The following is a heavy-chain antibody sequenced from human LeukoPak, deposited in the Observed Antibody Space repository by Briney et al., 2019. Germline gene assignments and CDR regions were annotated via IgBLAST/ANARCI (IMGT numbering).Heavy chain of an antibody. CDR2: INHSGST. CDR1: GGSFSGYY. V-gene: IGHV4-34*01. J-gene: IGHJ2*01. D-gene: IGHD6-13*01. Sequence: PSETLSLTCAVYGGSFSGYYWSWIRQPPGKGLEWIGEINHSGSTNYNPSLKSRVTISVDTSKNQFSLKLSSVTAADTAVYYCARGGIAAADNWYFDLWGRGTLVTVSS. CDR3: ARGGIAAADNWYFDL.